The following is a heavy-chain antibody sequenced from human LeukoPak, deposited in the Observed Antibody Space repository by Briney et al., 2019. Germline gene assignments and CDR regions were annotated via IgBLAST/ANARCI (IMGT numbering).Heavy chain of an antibody. CDR1: GFTFSSYA. CDR2: ISGSGGST. D-gene: IGHD6-13*01. Sequence: GGSLRLSCAASGFTFSSYAMSWVRQAPGRGLEWVSAISGSGGSTYYADSVKGRFTISRDNSKNTLYLQMNSLRAEDTAVYYCACIAAASNWFDPWGQGTLVTVSS. J-gene: IGHJ5*02. CDR3: ACIAAASNWFDP. V-gene: IGHV3-23*01.